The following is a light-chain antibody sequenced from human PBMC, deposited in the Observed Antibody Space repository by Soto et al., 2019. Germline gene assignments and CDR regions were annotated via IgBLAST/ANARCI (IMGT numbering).Light chain of an antibody. CDR1: QSVSSSY. CDR3: QQYGTSPPTWT. V-gene: IGKV3-20*01. Sequence: EIVLTQSPGILSLSPGERATLSCRASQSVSSSYLAWYQQKPGQAPRLLIYGASSRATGIPDRFSGSGSGTEFTLTISRQKHEDFAVYYCQQYGTSPPTWTFGQGTKVEIK. CDR2: GAS. J-gene: IGKJ1*01.